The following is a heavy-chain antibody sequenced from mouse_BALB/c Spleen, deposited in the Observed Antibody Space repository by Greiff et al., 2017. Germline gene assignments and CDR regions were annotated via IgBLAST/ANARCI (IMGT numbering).Heavy chain of an antibody. Sequence: VQLQQSGPGLVKPSQSLSLTCSVTGYSITSGYYWNWIRQFPGNKLEWMGYISYDGSNNYNPSLKNRISITRDTSKNQFFLKLNSVTTEDTATYYCARTYGSSYPFDYWGQGTTLTVSS. CDR1: GYSITSGYY. CDR2: ISYDGSN. J-gene: IGHJ2*01. V-gene: IGHV3-6*02. D-gene: IGHD1-1*01. CDR3: ARTYGSSYPFDY.